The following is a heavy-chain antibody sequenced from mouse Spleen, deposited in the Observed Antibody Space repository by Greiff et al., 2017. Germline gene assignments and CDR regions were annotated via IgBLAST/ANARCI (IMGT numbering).Heavy chain of an antibody. CDR1: GFTFTDYY. V-gene: IGHV7-3*02. D-gene: IGHD3-3*01. Sequence: DVKLVESGGGLVQPGGSLRLSCATSGFTFTDYYMSWVRQPPGKALEWLGFIRNKANGYTTEYSASVKGRFTISRDNSQSILYLQMNTLRAEDSATYYCAREGTGDYFDYWGQGTTLTVSS. CDR3: AREGTGDYFDY. J-gene: IGHJ2*01. CDR2: IRNKANGYTT.